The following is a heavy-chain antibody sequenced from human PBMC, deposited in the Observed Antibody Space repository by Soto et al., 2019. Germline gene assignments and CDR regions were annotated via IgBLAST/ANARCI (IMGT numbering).Heavy chain of an antibody. J-gene: IGHJ4*02. CDR1: GGSISSYY. CDR3: ARESRTSTFDY. Sequence: SETLSLTCTVSGGSISSYYWSWIRQPPGKGLEWIGYIYHSGSTYYNPSLKSRVTISVDRSKNQFSLKLSSVTAADTAVYYCARESRTSTFDYWAREPWSPSPQ. V-gene: IGHV4-59*12. CDR2: IYHSGST.